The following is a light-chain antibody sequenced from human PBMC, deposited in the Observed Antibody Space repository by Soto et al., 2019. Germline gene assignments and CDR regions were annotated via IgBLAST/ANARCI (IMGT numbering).Light chain of an antibody. CDR1: QSISSW. J-gene: IGKJ1*01. CDR3: QQYNRGT. V-gene: IGKV1-5*03. Sequence: DIQMTQSPSTLSASVGDRVTITCRASQSISSWLAWYQQKPGKAPKLLIYKASSLESGVPSRFSGSGSGTEFTPTISSLQPDDFATYYCQQYNRGTFGQGTKVEIK. CDR2: KAS.